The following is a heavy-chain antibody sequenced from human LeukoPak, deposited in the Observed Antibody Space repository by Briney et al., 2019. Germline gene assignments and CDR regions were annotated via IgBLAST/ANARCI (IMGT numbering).Heavy chain of an antibody. CDR3: ARGDGWFGELLNFDY. Sequence: GGSLRLSCAASGSTFSAYAMNWVRQAPGKGLEWASYISSSSSTIYYAASVKGRFTISRDNAKNSLYLQMNSLRDEDTAVYYCARGDGWFGELLNFDYWGQGTLVTVSS. V-gene: IGHV3-48*02. J-gene: IGHJ4*02. CDR1: GSTFSAYA. D-gene: IGHD3-10*01. CDR2: ISSSSSTI.